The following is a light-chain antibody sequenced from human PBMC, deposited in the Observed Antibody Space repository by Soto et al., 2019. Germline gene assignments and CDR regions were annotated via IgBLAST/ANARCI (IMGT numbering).Light chain of an antibody. CDR3: QQSHSSSWT. Sequence: DIQLTQSPSXLXASVGDXVTXXXRASXSIXXSLNWYQQKPGKAPNLLIYGTSDLQSGVPSRFSGSGSGTEFTLTISSLQRDDFATYYCQQSHSSSWTFGQGTKVEIK. CDR2: GTS. CDR1: XSIXXS. J-gene: IGKJ1*01. V-gene: IGKV1-39*01.